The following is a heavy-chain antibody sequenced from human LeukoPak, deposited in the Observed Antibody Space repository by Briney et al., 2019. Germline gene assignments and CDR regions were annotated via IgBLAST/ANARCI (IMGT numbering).Heavy chain of an antibody. D-gene: IGHD2-15*01. Sequence: PGGSLRLSCAASGFTFSTYGMYWVRQAPGKGLEWVAFIRYDGSDKYYGDSVKGRFTISRDNSKNTLYPQMDSLRAEDTAVYYCAKARVVVAATTYCIDYWGQGTLVTVSS. CDR3: AKARVVVAATTYCIDY. CDR1: GFTFSTYG. CDR2: IRYDGSDK. V-gene: IGHV3-30*02. J-gene: IGHJ4*02.